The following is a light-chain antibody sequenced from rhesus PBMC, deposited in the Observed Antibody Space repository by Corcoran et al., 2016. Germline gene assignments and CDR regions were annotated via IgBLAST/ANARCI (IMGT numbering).Light chain of an antibody. J-gene: IGLJ1*01. CDR1: SSDIGDYHY. V-gene: IGLV2-13*02. CDR2: EVS. CDR3: SSYAKRSAII. Sequence: QAALTQSSSVSVSPGQSVAISCTGLSSDIGDYHYVSWYQQHPGKVPKLIIYEVSQRPSGASDRVSGSKSGNTDSLTISGLQAEDEADYYCSSYAKRSAIIFGTGTRLTVL.